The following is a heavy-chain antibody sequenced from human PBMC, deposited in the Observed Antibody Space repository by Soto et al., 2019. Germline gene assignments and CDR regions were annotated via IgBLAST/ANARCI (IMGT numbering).Heavy chain of an antibody. CDR2: ISGSGGST. CDR3: AKDLPLLGYCSSTSCYTSDY. V-gene: IGHV3-23*01. J-gene: IGHJ4*02. CDR1: GFTFSSYA. Sequence: PGGSLRLSCAASGFTFSSYAMSWVRQAPGKGLEWVSAISGSGGSTYYADSVKGRFTISRDNSKNTLYLQVNSLRAEDTAVYYCAKDLPLLGYCSSTSCYTSDYWGQGTLVTVSS. D-gene: IGHD2-2*02.